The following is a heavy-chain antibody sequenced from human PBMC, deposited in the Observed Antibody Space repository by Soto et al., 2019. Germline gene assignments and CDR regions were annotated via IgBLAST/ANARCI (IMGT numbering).Heavy chain of an antibody. V-gene: IGHV3-74*01. D-gene: IGHD6-6*01. CDR3: ASGGSSLNFDS. CDR1: GFTFRSYW. J-gene: IGHJ4*02. CDR2: INSDGSST. Sequence: GGSLRLSCAASGFTFRSYWMQWVRQAPGNVLVWGSWINSDGSSTSYADSVKGRFTISRDNAKNTLYLQMNSLRAEDTAVYYCASGGSSLNFDSWGQGT.